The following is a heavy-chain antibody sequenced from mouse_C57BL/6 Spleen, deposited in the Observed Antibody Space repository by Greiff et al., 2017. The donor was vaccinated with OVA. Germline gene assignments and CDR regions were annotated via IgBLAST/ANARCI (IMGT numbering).Heavy chain of an antibody. CDR1: GYAFSSSW. CDR2: IYPGDGDT. J-gene: IGHJ3*01. CDR3: ARVELGPFAY. V-gene: IGHV1-82*01. Sequence: VKLMESGPELVKPGASVKISCKASGYAFSSSWMNWVKQRPGKGLEWIGRIYPGDGDTNYNGKFKGKATLTADKSSSTAYMQLSSLTSEDSAVYFCARVELGPFAYWGQGTLVTVSA. D-gene: IGHD4-1*01.